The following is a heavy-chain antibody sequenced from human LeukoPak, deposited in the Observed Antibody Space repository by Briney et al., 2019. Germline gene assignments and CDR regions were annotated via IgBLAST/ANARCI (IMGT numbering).Heavy chain of an antibody. V-gene: IGHV1-46*01. D-gene: IGHD6-13*01. J-gene: IGHJ5*02. Sequence: GASVKVSCKASGYTFTSYYMHWVRQAPGQGLEWMGIINPSGGSTSYAQKFQGRVTMTRDTSTSTVYMELSSLRSEDTAVYYCARAGQLDRRSTWFDPSGQGTLVTVSS. CDR3: ARAGQLDRRSTWFDP. CDR1: GYTFTSYY. CDR2: INPSGGST.